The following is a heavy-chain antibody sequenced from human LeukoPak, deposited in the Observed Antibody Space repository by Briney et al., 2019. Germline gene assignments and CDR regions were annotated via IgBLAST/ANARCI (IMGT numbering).Heavy chain of an antibody. D-gene: IGHD6-13*01. CDR2: ISYDGSNK. V-gene: IGHV3-30-3*01. J-gene: IGHJ4*02. Sequence: PGGSLRLSCAASGFTFSSYAMSWVRQAPGKGLEWVAVISYDGSNKYYADSVKGRFTISRDNSKNTLSLQMNSLSAEDTAVYYCARDGRGLRSSSWYFDYWGQGTLVTVSS. CDR1: GFTFSSYA. CDR3: ARDGRGLRSSSWYFDY.